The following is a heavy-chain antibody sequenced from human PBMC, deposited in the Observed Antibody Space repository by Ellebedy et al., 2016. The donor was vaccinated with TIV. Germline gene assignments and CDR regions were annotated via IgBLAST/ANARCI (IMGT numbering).Heavy chain of an antibody. CDR3: AREDAFDI. CDR2: FDPEDGET. V-gene: IGHV1-24*01. CDR1: GDTLTELS. J-gene: IGHJ3*02. Sequence: AASVKVSCKVSGDTLTELSMHWVRQAPGKGLEWMGGFDPEDGETIYAQKFRDRVTMTRDTSTNTAYLELSSLRSEDTAVYYCAREDAFDIWGQGTMVTVSS.